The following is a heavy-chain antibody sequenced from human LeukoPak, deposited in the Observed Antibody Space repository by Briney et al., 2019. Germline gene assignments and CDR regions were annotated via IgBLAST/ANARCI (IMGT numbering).Heavy chain of an antibody. J-gene: IGHJ4*02. V-gene: IGHV4-59*01. Sequence: KPSETLSLTCTVSGDSISLYYWSWIRQPPGKGLEWIGYIYYTGSTKSNPSLKSRVTISVDTSKKQFSLNLSSVTAADTAVYYCARGFNSPHYWGQGTLVSVSS. CDR1: GDSISLYY. CDR3: ARGFNSPHY. D-gene: IGHD4-11*01. CDR2: IYYTGST.